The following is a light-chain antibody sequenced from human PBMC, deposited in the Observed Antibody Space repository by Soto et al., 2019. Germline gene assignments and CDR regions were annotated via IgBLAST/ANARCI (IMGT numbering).Light chain of an antibody. J-gene: IGKJ4*01. CDR1: QTISSW. V-gene: IGKV1-5*03. Sequence: DIHMTQSPSTLSVSVGDRVTITCRASQTISSWLAWYQQKPGKAPKLLIYKASTLKSGVPSRFSGSGSGTDFTLTISSLQAEDVAVYYCQQYYSTPGFGGGTKVDIK. CDR2: KAS. CDR3: QQYYSTPG.